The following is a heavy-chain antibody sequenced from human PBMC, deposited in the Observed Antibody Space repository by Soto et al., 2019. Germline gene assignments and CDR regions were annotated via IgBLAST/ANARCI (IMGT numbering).Heavy chain of an antibody. CDR2: ISGSGGST. J-gene: IGHJ6*02. CDR1: GFTFSSYA. V-gene: IGHV3-23*01. CDR3: AKDFFDILTGYYDYYYGMDV. D-gene: IGHD3-9*01. Sequence: GGSLRLSCAASGFTFSSYAMSWVRQAPGKGLEWVSAISGSGGSTYYADSVKGRFTISRDNSKNTLYLQMNSLRAEDTAVYYCAKDFFDILTGYYDYYYGMDVWGQGTRVTVSS.